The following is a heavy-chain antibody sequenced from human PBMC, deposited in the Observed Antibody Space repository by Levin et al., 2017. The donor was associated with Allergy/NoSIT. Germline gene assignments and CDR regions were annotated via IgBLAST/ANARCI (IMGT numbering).Heavy chain of an antibody. V-gene: IGHV3-30*03. J-gene: IGHJ3*02. CDR3: ARGYSSYAFDI. CDR1: GFTFSSYG. Sequence: QTGGSLRLSCAASGFTFSSYGMHWVRQAPGKGLEWVAVISHDGSNKNYADSVKGRFTISRDNSKNTLYLQMNSLRAEDTAVYYCARGYSSYAFDIWGQGTMVTVSS. D-gene: IGHD6-13*01. CDR2: ISHDGSNK.